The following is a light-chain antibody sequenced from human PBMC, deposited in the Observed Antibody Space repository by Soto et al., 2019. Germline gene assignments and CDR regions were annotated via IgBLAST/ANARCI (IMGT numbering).Light chain of an antibody. CDR2: GSS. V-gene: IGKV1-39*01. Sequence: DIQLTQSPSSLSASVGDRVTMACRTSQRITSYLNWYQQKPGKAPRLLIYGSSSLQGGVPSRFSGSGSGTDFTLTISSLQPEDFATYYCEQTNNFPPDFGGGTKVEMK. CDR1: QRITSY. CDR3: EQTNNFPPD. J-gene: IGKJ4*01.